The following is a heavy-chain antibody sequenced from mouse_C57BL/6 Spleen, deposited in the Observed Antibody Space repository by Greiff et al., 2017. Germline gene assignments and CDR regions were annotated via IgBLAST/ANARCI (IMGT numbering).Heavy chain of an antibody. CDR3: TTLGYYGSSYFDY. Sequence: VQLQQSGAELVRPGASVKLSCTASGFNIKDYYMHWVKQRPEQGLEWIGRIDPEDGDTEYAPKFQGKATMTADTSSNTAYLQLSSLTSEDTAVYYCTTLGYYGSSYFDYWGQGTTRTVSS. V-gene: IGHV14-1*01. D-gene: IGHD1-1*01. CDR2: IDPEDGDT. J-gene: IGHJ2*01. CDR1: GFNIKDYY.